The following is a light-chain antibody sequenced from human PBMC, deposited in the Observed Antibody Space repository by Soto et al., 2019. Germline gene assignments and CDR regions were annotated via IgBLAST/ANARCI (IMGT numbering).Light chain of an antibody. V-gene: IGKV1-5*01. CDR1: QSISSY. Sequence: DIQMTQSPSSLSASVGDRVTITCRASQSISSYLNWYQQKPGKPPKVLIYGASNLQSGVPSRFSGSGSGTEFTLTISSLQPDDFATYYCQHYNSYSEAFGQGTKVDI. CDR3: QHYNSYSEA. CDR2: GAS. J-gene: IGKJ1*01.